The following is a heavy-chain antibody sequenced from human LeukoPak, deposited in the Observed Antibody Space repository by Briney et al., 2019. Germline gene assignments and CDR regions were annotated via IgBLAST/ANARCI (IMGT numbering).Heavy chain of an antibody. D-gene: IGHD4/OR15-4a*01. Sequence: GGSLTLSCAASGFIFRTYGMHWVRQAPGKGLEWVAFISYDGSSKKYADSVKGRFTISRDNSKNTLNLQMDSLKAEDTAVYYCANDDYGFGYWGQGTLVTVSS. CDR2: ISYDGSSK. CDR3: ANDDYGFGY. J-gene: IGHJ4*02. V-gene: IGHV3-30*18. CDR1: GFIFRTYG.